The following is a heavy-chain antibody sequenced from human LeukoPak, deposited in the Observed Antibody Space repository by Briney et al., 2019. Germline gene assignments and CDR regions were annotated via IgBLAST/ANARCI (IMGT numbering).Heavy chain of an antibody. CDR1: GGSISSGGYY. J-gene: IGHJ4*02. D-gene: IGHD3-3*01. CDR3: ARRPYYDFWSGYSTQTYYFDY. V-gene: IGHV4-31*03. CDR2: IYSSGST. Sequence: SQTLSLTCTVSGGSISSGGYYWSWIRQHPGKGLEWIGYIYSSGSTYYNPSLKSRVTISVDTSKNQFSLKLSSVTAADTAVYYCARRPYYDFWSGYSTQTYYFDYWGQGTLVTVSS.